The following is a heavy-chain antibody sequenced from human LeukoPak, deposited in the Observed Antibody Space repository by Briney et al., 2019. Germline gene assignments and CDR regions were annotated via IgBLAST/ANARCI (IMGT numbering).Heavy chain of an antibody. CDR1: GFTFSSYS. D-gene: IGHD6-19*01. CDR3: ARVRQWLVPDY. J-gene: IGHJ4*02. Sequence: GRSLRLSCAASGFTFSSYSMNWVRQAPGKGLEWVSSISSSSSYIYYADSVKGRFTKSRDNAKNSLYLQMNSLRAEDTAVYYCARVRQWLVPDYWGQGTLVTVSS. V-gene: IGHV3-21*01. CDR2: ISSSSSYI.